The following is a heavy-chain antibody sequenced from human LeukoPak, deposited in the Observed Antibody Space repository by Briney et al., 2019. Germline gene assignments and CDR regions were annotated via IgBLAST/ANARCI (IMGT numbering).Heavy chain of an antibody. D-gene: IGHD3-10*01. J-gene: IGHJ4*02. CDR3: ARVGYSSSGNYYNDRGAFDY. V-gene: IGHV4-4*02. CDR2: IYHSGNT. Sequence: SETLSLTCAVSGGSISSSDLRTWVRQPPGKGLEWIGEIYHSGNTNYNPSLKSRVTISVDKSKNEFSLKLSAVTAADTAVYYCARVGYSSSGNYYNDRGAFDYWGQGTLVTVSS. CDR1: GGSISSSDL.